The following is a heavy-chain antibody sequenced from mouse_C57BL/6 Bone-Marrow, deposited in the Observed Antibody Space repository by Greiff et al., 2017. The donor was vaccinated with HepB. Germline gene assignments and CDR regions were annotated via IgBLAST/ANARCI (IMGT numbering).Heavy chain of an antibody. V-gene: IGHV1-50*01. CDR2: IDPSDSYT. Sequence: VKLQQPGAELVKPGASVKLSCKASGYTFTSYWMQWVKQRPGQGLEWIGEIDPSDSYTNYNQKFKGKATLTVDTSSSTAYMQLSSLTSEDSAVYYCAGYYGSSCYYFDYWGQGTTLTVSS. CDR1: GYTFTSYW. CDR3: AGYYGSSCYYFDY. D-gene: IGHD1-1*01. J-gene: IGHJ2*01.